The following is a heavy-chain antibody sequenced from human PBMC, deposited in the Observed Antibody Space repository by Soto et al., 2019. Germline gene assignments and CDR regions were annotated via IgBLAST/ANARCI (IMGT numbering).Heavy chain of an antibody. V-gene: IGHV3-33*01. CDR1: GFTFSSYG. Sequence: QVQLVESGGGVVQPGRSLRLSCAASGFTFSSYGMHWVRQAPGKGLEWVAVIWYDGSNKYYADSVKGRFTISRDNSKNPLYLQMNSLRAEDTAVYYCARDRKITMVLGTVYYYGMDVWGQGTTVPVSS. CDR2: IWYDGSNK. D-gene: IGHD3-10*01. CDR3: ARDRKITMVLGTVYYYGMDV. J-gene: IGHJ6*02.